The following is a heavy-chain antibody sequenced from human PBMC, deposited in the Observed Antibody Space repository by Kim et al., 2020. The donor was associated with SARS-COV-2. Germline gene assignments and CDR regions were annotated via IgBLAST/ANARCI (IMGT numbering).Heavy chain of an antibody. J-gene: IGHJ4*02. CDR1: GFTFSSYA. Sequence: GGSLRLSCAASGFTFSSYAMHWVRQAPGKGLEWVAVISYDGSNKYYADSVKGRFTISRDNSKNTLYLQMNSLRAEDTAVYYCARDYGRAMIVVVTLYFDYWGQGTLVTVSS. CDR2: ISYDGSNK. V-gene: IGHV3-30*04. CDR3: ARDYGRAMIVVVTLYFDY. D-gene: IGHD3-22*01.